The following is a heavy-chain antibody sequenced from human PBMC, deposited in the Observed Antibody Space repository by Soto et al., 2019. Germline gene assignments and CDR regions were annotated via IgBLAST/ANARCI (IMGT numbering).Heavy chain of an antibody. CDR1: GISFSSSA. CDR2: ISRSGDRT. Sequence: EVQLLESGGGLVQPGGSLRLSCAVSGISFSSSAMSWVRQAPGKGLECVSGISRSGDRTYYADSVKGRFTISRDSSKNTLYLQMNSLRAEDTAVYHCAKPYCSGGSCYSSFEFWGQGTLVTVSS. V-gene: IGHV3-23*01. CDR3: AKPYCSGGSCYSSFEF. D-gene: IGHD2-15*01. J-gene: IGHJ4*02.